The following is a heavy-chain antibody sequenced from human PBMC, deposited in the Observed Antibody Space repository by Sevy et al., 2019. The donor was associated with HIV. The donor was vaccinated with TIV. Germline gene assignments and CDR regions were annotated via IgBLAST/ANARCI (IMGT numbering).Heavy chain of an antibody. J-gene: IGHJ5*01. Sequence: ASVKVSCKASGYTFTDYYIHWVRQAPGHGLGWVGYINPNSIVTNYARKFRGRVTVTSETSIRTAYMELRSLGSDDTALYYCARGRVIFASWGQGTLVTVSS. CDR1: GYTFTDYY. CDR2: INPNSIVT. CDR3: ARGRVIFAS. V-gene: IGHV1-2*02.